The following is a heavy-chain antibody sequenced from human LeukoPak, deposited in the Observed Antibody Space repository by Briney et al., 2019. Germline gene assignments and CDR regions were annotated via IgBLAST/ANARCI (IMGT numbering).Heavy chain of an antibody. CDR3: AKHPYDSSGYYYLYYFDY. D-gene: IGHD3-22*01. CDR1: GFTFSSYA. J-gene: IGHJ4*02. CDR2: ISGSGGST. Sequence: GGSLRLSCAASGFTFSSYAMSWVRQAPGKGLEWVSAISGSGGSTYYADSVKGRLTISRDNSKNTLYLQMNSLRAEDTAVYYCAKHPYDSSGYYYLYYFDYWGQGTLVTVSS. V-gene: IGHV3-23*01.